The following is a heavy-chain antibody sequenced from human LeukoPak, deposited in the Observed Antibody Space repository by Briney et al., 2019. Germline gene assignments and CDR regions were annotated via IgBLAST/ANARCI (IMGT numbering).Heavy chain of an antibody. CDR2: INPNSGGT. CDR3: AREEEIVRYDSSGYHLDY. CDR1: GYIFTGYY. D-gene: IGHD3-22*01. J-gene: IGHJ4*02. V-gene: IGHV1-2*02. Sequence: ASVKVSCKASGYIFTGYYMHWVRQAPGQGLEWMGWINPNSGGTNYAQKFQGRVTMTRDTSISTAYMELSRLRSDDTAVYYCAREEEIVRYDSSGYHLDYWGQGTLVTVSS.